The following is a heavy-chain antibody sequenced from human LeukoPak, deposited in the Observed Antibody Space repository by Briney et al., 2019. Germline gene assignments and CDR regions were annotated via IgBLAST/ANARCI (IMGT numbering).Heavy chain of an antibody. V-gene: IGHV3-21*01. CDR1: GFTFSSYT. J-gene: IGHJ4*02. CDR3: ARDDSEDY. Sequence: PGGSLRLSCAASGFTFSSYTMNWVRQAPGKGLEWVSSISSSSSYVYYADSLKGRFTISRDNAKNSLYLQMNSLRAEDTAVYYCARDDSEDYWGQGTLVTVSS. D-gene: IGHD5-18*01. CDR2: ISSSSSYV.